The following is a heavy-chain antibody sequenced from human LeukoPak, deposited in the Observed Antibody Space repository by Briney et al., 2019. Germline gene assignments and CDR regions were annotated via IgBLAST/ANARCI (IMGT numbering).Heavy chain of an antibody. D-gene: IGHD4/OR15-4a*01. CDR3: ARDSGMVPDY. V-gene: IGHV1/OR15-1*04. Sequence: GASVKVSCKASGYIFTDYYMHWVRQAPGQELGWMGRINPNSGTTNYAQKFQGRVAMTRDTSISTAYMELISLRSDDTAVYYCARDSGMVPDYWGQGTLVTVSS. CDR2: INPNSGTT. J-gene: IGHJ4*02. CDR1: GYIFTDYY.